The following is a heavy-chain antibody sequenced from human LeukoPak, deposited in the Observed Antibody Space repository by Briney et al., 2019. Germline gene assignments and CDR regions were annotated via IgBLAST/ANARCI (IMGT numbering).Heavy chain of an antibody. Sequence: GGSLRLSCAASGFTVSSNYMSWVRQTPGKGLEWVSIIYPDVRTYYADSVKGRFTISRDNSKNTLYLQMNSLRAEDAAVYYCARASTQPGYYESDYYYMDVWGKGTTVTVSS. CDR3: ARASTQPGYYESDYYYMDV. V-gene: IGHV3-53*01. J-gene: IGHJ6*03. CDR2: IYPDVRT. CDR1: GFTVSSNY. D-gene: IGHD3-22*01.